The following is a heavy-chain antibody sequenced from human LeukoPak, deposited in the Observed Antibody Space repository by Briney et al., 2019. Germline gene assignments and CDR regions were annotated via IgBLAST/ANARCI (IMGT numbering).Heavy chain of an antibody. CDR3: ARVGSDYDILTGPPDY. J-gene: IGHJ4*02. CDR2: IYSGGST. Sequence: PGGSLRLSCAASGFTVSSNYMGWVRQAPGKGLKWVSVIYSGGSTYYADSVKGRFTISRDNSKNTLYLQMNSLRAEDTAVYYCARVGSDYDILTGPPDYWGQGTLVTVSS. CDR1: GFTVSSNY. V-gene: IGHV3-53*01. D-gene: IGHD3-9*01.